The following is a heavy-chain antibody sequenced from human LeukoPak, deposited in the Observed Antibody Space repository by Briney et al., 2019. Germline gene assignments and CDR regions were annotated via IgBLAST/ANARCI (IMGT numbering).Heavy chain of an antibody. CDR2: ISGSGGST. CDR1: GFTFNIYN. Sequence: GGSLRLSCAASGFTFNIYNMNWVRQAPGKGLEWVSAISGSGGSTYYADSVKGRFTISRDNSKNTLYLQMISLRAEDTAVYYCARRAGAYSHPYDYWGQGTLVTVSS. D-gene: IGHD4/OR15-4a*01. CDR3: ARRAGAYSHPYDY. J-gene: IGHJ4*02. V-gene: IGHV3-23*01.